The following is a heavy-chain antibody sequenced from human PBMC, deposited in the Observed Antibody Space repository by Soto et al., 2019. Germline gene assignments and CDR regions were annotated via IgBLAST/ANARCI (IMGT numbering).Heavy chain of an antibody. J-gene: IGHJ6*02. CDR2: IKSKTDGGTT. CDR1: GFTFSNAW. V-gene: IGHV3-15*07. CDR3: TTDVEFFCWYYYYHYVLAF. Sequence: PGGSLRLSCAASGFTFSNAWMNWVRQAPGKGLEWVGRIKSKTDGGTTDYAAPVKGRFTISRDDSKNTLYLQMNSLKTEDTAVYYCTTDVEFFCWYYYYHYVLAFCGQGSSVPGSS. D-gene: IGHD6-13*01.